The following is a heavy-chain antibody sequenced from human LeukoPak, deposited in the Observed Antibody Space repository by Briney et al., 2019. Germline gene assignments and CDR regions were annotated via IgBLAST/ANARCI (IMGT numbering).Heavy chain of an antibody. Sequence: SVKVSCKASGGTFSSYAISWVRQAPGQGLEWMGRIIPIFGTATYAQKFQGRVTITADKSTSTAYMELSSLRSEDTAVYYCARAGDSSGYYSDDAFDIWGQGTMVTVSS. D-gene: IGHD3-22*01. CDR3: ARAGDSSGYYSDDAFDI. V-gene: IGHV1-69*06. CDR1: GGTFSSYA. J-gene: IGHJ3*02. CDR2: IIPIFGTA.